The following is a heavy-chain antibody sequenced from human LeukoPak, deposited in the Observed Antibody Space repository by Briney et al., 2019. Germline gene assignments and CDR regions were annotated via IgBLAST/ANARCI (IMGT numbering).Heavy chain of an antibody. J-gene: IGHJ4*02. CDR2: INPNSGGT. CDR1: GYTFTGYY. Sequence: GASVKVSCKASGYTFTGYYMHWVRQAPGQGLEWMGWINPNSGGTNYAQKFQGRVTMTRDTSISTAYMELSRLRSDDTAVYYCARAFASLEWLAHQDYYFDYWGQGTLDTVSS. CDR3: ARAFASLEWLAHQDYYFDY. D-gene: IGHD6-19*01. V-gene: IGHV1-2*02.